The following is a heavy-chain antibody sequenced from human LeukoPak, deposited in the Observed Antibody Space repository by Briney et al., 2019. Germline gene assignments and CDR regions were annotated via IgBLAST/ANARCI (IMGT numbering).Heavy chain of an antibody. CDR2: INPNSGNT. D-gene: IGHD3-9*01. CDR3: ARGGFDRRGAFDI. J-gene: IGHJ3*02. CDR1: GGTFSNYA. Sequence: VASVKVSCKASGGTFSNYAISWVRQAPGQGLEWMGWINPNSGNTGYAQKFQGRVTMTRNTSISTAYMELSSLRSEDTAVYYCARGGFDRRGAFDIWGQGTMVTVSS. V-gene: IGHV1-8*02.